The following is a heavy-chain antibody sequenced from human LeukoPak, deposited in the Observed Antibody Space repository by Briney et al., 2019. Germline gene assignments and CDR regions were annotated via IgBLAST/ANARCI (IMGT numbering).Heavy chain of an antibody. CDR1: GFTFSSYG. CDR3: AKGRYSSSWYFDY. D-gene: IGHD6-13*01. Sequence: GGSLRLSCAASGFTFSSYGMHWVRQAPGKGLEWVAVIWYDGSNKYYADSVKGRFTISRDNSKDTLYLQMNSLRAEDTAVYYCAKGRYSSSWYFDYCGQGTLVTVSS. J-gene: IGHJ4*02. V-gene: IGHV3-33*06. CDR2: IWYDGSNK.